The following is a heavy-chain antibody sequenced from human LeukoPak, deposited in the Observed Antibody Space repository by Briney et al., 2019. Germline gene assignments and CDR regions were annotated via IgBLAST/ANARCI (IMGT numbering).Heavy chain of an antibody. CDR3: ARAPHSSGYYDPDY. J-gene: IGHJ4*02. D-gene: IGHD3-22*01. V-gene: IGHV1-18*01. Sequence: ASVKVSCKASGGTFSSYAISWVRQAPGQGLEWMGWISAYNGNTNYAQKLQGRVTMTTDTSTSTAYMELRSLRSDDTAVYYCARAPHSSGYYDPDYWGQGTLVTVSS. CDR2: ISAYNGNT. CDR1: GGTFSSYA.